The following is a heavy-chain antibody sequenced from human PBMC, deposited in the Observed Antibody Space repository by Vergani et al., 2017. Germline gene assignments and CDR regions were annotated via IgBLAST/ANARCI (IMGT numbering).Heavy chain of an antibody. CDR1: FDSIRNLY. CDR2: IHYSENT. CDR3: ASLPEPGRKASDNI. D-gene: IGHD1-14*01. Sequence: QVQLQESGPGLVKSSETLSLTCSVSFDSIRNLYCNWIRQPPGKGREWIGSIHYSENTNYNPSLKTRVTISVETSKNQFSLKLSSVTAADTAVYYCASLPEPGRKASDNIWGQGTMVTVSS. V-gene: IGHV4-59*11. J-gene: IGHJ3*02.